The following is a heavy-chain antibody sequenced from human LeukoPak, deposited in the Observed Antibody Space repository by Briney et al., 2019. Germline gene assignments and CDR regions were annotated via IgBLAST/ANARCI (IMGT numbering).Heavy chain of an antibody. J-gene: IGHJ4*02. CDR3: AKGTFDWSFPLYFDS. CDR1: GFNFSIYP. D-gene: IGHD3-9*01. V-gene: IGHV3-23*01. Sequence: GGTLRLSCTTSGFNFSIYPMTWVRQAPGKGLEWVSAISGSGGSTYYADSVKGRFTISRDNSENTLYLQMNSLGVEDTAVYYCAKGTFDWSFPLYFDSWGQGILVTVSS. CDR2: ISGSGGST.